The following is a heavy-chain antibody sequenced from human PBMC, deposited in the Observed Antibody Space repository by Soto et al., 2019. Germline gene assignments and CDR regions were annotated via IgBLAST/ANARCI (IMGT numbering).Heavy chain of an antibody. D-gene: IGHD3-22*01. CDR1: GYTFTSYV. CDR3: ARPRTYYYDSSGLDAFDI. J-gene: IGHJ3*02. V-gene: IGHV1-18*04. Sequence: ASVKVSCKASGYTFTSYVISWVRQAPGQGLEWMGWISAYNGNTNYAQKRQGRVTMTTDTSTSTAYMELRSLRSDDTAVYYCARPRTYYYDSSGLDAFDIWGQGTMVTVSS. CDR2: ISAYNGNT.